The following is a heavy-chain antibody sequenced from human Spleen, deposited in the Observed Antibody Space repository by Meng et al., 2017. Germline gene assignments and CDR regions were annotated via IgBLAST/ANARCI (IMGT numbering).Heavy chain of an antibody. CDR3: ASQSLQPFTIF. CDR1: GGSFSDYY. J-gene: IGHJ4*02. CDR2: INHRGNT. D-gene: IGHD3-3*01. Sequence: QVQLQQWGAGLLKPSETLSLTCVVSGGSFSDYYWSWTRQPPGKGLEWIGEINHRGNTNYNSFLESRVTISVDTSQNSLSLKLSSVTAADTAVYYCASQSLQPFTIFWGQGTLVTVSS. V-gene: IGHV4-34*01.